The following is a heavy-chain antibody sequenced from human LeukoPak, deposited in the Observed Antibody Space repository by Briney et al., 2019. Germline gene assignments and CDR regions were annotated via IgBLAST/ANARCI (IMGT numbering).Heavy chain of an antibody. V-gene: IGHV3-23*01. CDR3: ARMVRGVINPCDH. CDR2: ISNSGSFT. J-gene: IGHJ4*02. Sequence: PGGSLRLSCAASGFTFSSYAMSRVRQAPGKGLEWVSAISNSGSFTYFADAVKGRFTISRDNSKNTLFLQMNSLRVDDTAVYYCARMVRGVINPCDHWGQGTLVTVSS. D-gene: IGHD3-10*01. CDR1: GFTFSSYA.